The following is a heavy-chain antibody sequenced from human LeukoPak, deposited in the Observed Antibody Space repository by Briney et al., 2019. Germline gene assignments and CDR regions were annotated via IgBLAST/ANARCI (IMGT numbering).Heavy chain of an antibody. CDR2: IRYDGSNK. V-gene: IGHV3-30*02. CDR1: GFTFSSYG. CDR3: AKDPRTYYDFWSGYHRWCFDY. Sequence: PGGSLRLSCAASGFTFSSYGMHWVRQAPGKGLEWVAFIRYDGSNKYYADSVKGRFTISRDNSKNTLYLQMNSLRAEDTAVYYCAKDPRTYYDFWSGYHRWCFDYWGQGTLVTVSS. J-gene: IGHJ4*02. D-gene: IGHD3-3*01.